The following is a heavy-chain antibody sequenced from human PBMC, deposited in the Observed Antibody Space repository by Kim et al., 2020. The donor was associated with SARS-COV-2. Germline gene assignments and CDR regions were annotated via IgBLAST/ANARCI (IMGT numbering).Heavy chain of an antibody. CDR3: ARLPRGLSEGTYYYGMDV. V-gene: IGHV5-51*01. J-gene: IGHJ6*02. CDR2: IYPGDSDT. CDR1: GYSFTSYW. D-gene: IGHD3-16*01. Sequence: GESLKISCKGSGYSFTSYWIGWVRQMPGKGLEWMGIIYPGDSDTRYSPSFQGQVTISADKSISTAYLQWSSPKASDTAMYYCARLPRGLSEGTYYYGMDVWGQGTTVTVSS.